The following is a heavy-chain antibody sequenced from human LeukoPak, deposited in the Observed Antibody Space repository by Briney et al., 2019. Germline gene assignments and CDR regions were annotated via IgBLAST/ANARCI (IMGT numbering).Heavy chain of an antibody. D-gene: IGHD3-10*01. V-gene: IGHV3-74*01. Sequence: GGSLRLSCAASGFTFSSYWMHWVRQAPGKGLVWVSRINSDGSSTSYADSVKGRFTISRDNAKNTLYLQMNSLRAEDTAVYYCARDQGVRGEYYYYGMDVWGQGTTVTVSS. CDR1: GFTFSSYW. CDR3: ARDQGVRGEYYYYGMDV. J-gene: IGHJ6*02. CDR2: INSDGSST.